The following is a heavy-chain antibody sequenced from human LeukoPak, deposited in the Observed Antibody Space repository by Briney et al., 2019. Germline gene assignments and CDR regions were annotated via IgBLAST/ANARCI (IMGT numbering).Heavy chain of an antibody. CDR2: INHSGST. V-gene: IGHV4-34*01. Sequence: SETLSLTCAVYGGSFSGYYWSWIRQPPGKGLEWIGEINHSGSTNYNPSLKSRVTISVDTSKNQFSLKLSSVTAADTAVYYCARDNSGYDFRDYWGQGTLVTVSS. D-gene: IGHD5-12*01. J-gene: IGHJ4*02. CDR3: ARDNSGYDFRDY. CDR1: GGSFSGYY.